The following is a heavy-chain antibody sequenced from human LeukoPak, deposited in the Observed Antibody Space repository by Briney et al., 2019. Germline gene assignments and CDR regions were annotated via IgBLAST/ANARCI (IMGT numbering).Heavy chain of an antibody. J-gene: IGHJ4*02. CDR3: ARECSGGSCYSDC. D-gene: IGHD2-15*01. CDR1: GGSFSGYY. CDR2: INHSGST. Sequence: SETLSLTCAVYGGSFSGYYWSWIRQPPGKGLEWIGEINHSGSTNYNPSLKSRVTISVDTSKNQFSLKLSSVTAADTAVYYCARECSGGSCYSDCWGQGTLVTVSS. V-gene: IGHV4-34*01.